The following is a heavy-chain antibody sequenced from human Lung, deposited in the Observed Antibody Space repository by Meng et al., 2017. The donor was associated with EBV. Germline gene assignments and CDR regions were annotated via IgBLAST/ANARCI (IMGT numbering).Heavy chain of an antibody. V-gene: IGHV3-33*01. CDR1: GFTFSSYG. CDR3: ARETIAAAGCDY. D-gene: IGHD6-13*01. J-gene: IGHJ4*02. CDR2: IWYDGSNK. Sequence: QVQLVESGGGVVQPGRSLRLSCAASGFTFSSYGMHWVRQAPGKGLEWVAVIWYDGSNKYYADSVKGRFTISRDNSKNTLYLQMNSLRAEDTAVYYCARETIAAAGCDYWGQGTLVTVSS.